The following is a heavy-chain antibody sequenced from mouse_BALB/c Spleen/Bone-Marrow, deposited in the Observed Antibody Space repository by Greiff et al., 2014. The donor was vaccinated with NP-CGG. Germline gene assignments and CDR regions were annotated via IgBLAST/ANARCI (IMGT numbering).Heavy chain of an antibody. J-gene: IGHJ4*01. CDR2: ISNGDGST. CDR3: ARESYGYAMDY. Sequence: EVKLVESGGGLVQPGGSLKLSCATSGFTFSDYYMYWVRQTPDMRLEWVAYISNGDGSTFFPDTVKGRFPISRDNAKNALYLQMSRLKSEDTAMYYCARESYGYAMDYWGQGTSVTVSS. CDR1: GFTFSDYY. V-gene: IGHV5-12*02. D-gene: IGHD1-1*01.